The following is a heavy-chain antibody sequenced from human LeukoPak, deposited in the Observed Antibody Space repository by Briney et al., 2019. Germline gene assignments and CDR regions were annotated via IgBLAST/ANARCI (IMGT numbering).Heavy chain of an antibody. Sequence: SETLSLTCTVSGGSISSHYWSWVRQPPGKGLEWIGYLFDSVNTKDNPSFTSRITLSADTSKNQFSLRLRFLTAADTAVYYCATLKRGGIYGYFDFWGQGIKVTVSS. CDR2: LFDSVNT. CDR3: ATLKRGGIYGYFDF. CDR1: GGSISSHY. V-gene: IGHV4-59*11. D-gene: IGHD5-18*01. J-gene: IGHJ4*02.